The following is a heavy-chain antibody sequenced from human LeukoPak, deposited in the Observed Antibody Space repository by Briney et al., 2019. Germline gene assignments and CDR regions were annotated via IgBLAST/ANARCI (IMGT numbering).Heavy chain of an antibody. Sequence: PSETLSLSXAVYGGSFSGYYWGWIRQPPGKGPERIGSIYYSGSTYYNPSLKSRVAISVDTSKNQFSLKLSSVTAADTAVYYCARLVDSSGWARSYYYYYYMDVWGKGTTVTVSS. J-gene: IGHJ6*03. V-gene: IGHV4-39*01. CDR3: ARLVDSSGWARSYYYYYYMDV. CDR2: IYYSGST. CDR1: GGSFSGYY. D-gene: IGHD6-19*01.